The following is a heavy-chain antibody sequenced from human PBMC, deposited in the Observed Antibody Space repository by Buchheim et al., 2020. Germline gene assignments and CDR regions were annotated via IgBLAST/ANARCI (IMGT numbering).Heavy chain of an antibody. D-gene: IGHD6-6*01. Sequence: VQLVESGGGVVQPGRSLRLSCAASGFTFSSYGMHWVRQAPGKGLEWVAVISYDGSNKYYADSVKGRFTISRDNSKNTLYLQMNSLRAEDTAVYYCAKLYSSSSTVDYWGQGTL. J-gene: IGHJ4*02. CDR3: AKLYSSSSTVDY. CDR2: ISYDGSNK. V-gene: IGHV3-30*18. CDR1: GFTFSSYG.